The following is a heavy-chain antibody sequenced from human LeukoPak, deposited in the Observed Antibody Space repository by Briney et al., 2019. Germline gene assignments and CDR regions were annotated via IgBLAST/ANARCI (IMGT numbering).Heavy chain of an antibody. D-gene: IGHD2-2*01. J-gene: IGHJ6*03. CDR3: ARVSRELVGYCSSTSCPTYYYYYYMDV. CDR2: ISYDGSNK. Sequence: GGSLRLSCAASGFTFSSYAMHWVRQAPGKGLEWVAVISYDGSNKYYADSVKGRFTISRDNSKNTLYLQMNSLRAEDTAVYYCARVSRELVGYCSSTSCPTYYYYYYMDVWGKGTTVTASS. CDR1: GFTFSSYA. V-gene: IGHV3-30*01.